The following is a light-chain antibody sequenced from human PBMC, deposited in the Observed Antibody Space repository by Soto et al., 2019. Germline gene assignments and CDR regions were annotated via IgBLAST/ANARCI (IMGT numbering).Light chain of an antibody. CDR2: DAS. Sequence: EIVLTQSPATLSLSPGERATLSCRASQSVSRYLAWYQQKPGQAPRKQQKPGQAPRLLIYDASNRATAIPARFSGSGSGTDFALTLSSLEPEDFAVDYCLAGTFGQGTRLEIK. CDR1: QSVSRY. J-gene: IGKJ5*01. CDR3: LAGT. V-gene: IGKV3-11*01.